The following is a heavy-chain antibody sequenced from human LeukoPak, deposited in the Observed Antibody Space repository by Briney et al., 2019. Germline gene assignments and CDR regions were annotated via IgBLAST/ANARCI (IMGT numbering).Heavy chain of an antibody. CDR1: GFTFSNYG. J-gene: IGHJ4*02. Sequence: GGSLRLSCAASGFTFSNYGMNWVRQAPGKGLEWVSGISGGGGSTYYADSVKGRFTISRDNSKNTLYLQMNSLRAEDTAAYYCAKGRRDAYNYYFDYWGQGTLVTVSS. CDR3: AKGRRDAYNYYFDY. CDR2: ISGGGGST. V-gene: IGHV3-23*01. D-gene: IGHD5-24*01.